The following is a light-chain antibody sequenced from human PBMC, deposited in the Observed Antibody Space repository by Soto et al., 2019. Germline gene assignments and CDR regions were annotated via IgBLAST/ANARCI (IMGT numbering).Light chain of an antibody. J-gene: IGKJ5*01. CDR1: LTISDN. Sequence: EIVLTHSPGTLSLSPGERATLSCRASLTISDNYLAWYQQKAGQAPRLVIFGASSRATGIPDRFSASGSGTEFTLTISSLQSEDSAVYFCQQYNNWPPITFGQGTRLEIK. V-gene: IGKV3D-15*01. CDR3: QQYNNWPPIT. CDR2: GAS.